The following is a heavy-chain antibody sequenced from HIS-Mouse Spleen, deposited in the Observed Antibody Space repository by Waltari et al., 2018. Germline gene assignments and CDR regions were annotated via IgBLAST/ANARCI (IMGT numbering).Heavy chain of an antibody. CDR2: VNHSGST. V-gene: IGHV4-34*01. Sequence: QVQLQQWGAGLLKPSETLSLTCAVYGGSFSGYYWSWIRQPPGKGLEWIGEVNHSGSTNYNPSLKSRVTISVDTSKNQFSLKLSSVTAADTAVYYCARGALRGSYYWGEYFQHWGRGTLVTVSS. J-gene: IGHJ1*01. CDR3: ARGALRGSYYWGEYFQH. D-gene: IGHD1-26*01. CDR1: GGSFSGYY.